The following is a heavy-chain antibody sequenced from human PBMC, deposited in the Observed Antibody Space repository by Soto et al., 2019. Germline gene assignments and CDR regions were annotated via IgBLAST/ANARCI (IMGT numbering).Heavy chain of an antibody. Sequence: ASVKVSCKASGYTFTSYYMHWVRQPPGQGLEWMGIINPSGGSTSYAQKFQGRVTMTRDTSTSTVYMELSSLRSEDTAVYYCARGIRFLEWLPQVWGQGTLVTSPQ. V-gene: IGHV1-46*01. D-gene: IGHD3-3*01. CDR3: ARGIRFLEWLPQV. CDR1: GYTFTSYY. CDR2: INPSGGST. J-gene: IGHJ4*02.